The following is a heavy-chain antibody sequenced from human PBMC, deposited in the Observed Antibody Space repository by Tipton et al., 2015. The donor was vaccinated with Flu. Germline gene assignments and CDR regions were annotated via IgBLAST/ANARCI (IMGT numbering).Heavy chain of an antibody. Sequence: QVQLVQSGAEVKKPGASVKVSCKASGYTFSNYGISWVRQAPGQGLEWMGWISAYSAKTNYAQNLLGGVTMTTDTSTSTAYMELRSLRSDDTAVYYCARDDGGVAHEPDYWGQGTLVTVSS. J-gene: IGHJ4*02. CDR3: ARDDGGVAHEPDY. CDR1: GYTFSNYG. CDR2: ISAYSAKT. V-gene: IGHV1-18*01. D-gene: IGHD5-12*01.